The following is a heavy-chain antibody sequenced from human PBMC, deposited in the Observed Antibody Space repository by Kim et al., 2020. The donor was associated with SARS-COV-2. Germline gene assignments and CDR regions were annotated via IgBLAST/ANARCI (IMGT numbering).Heavy chain of an antibody. Sequence: GGSLRLSCSASGFTFVRHDMNWVRQSSGKGLEWVSTIKGSDGGSTYYADSVKGRFTISRDSSKTTLSLQMNGLRAEDTAVYYCATSWDVWGQGTTVTVSS. CDR3: ATSWDV. J-gene: IGHJ6*02. V-gene: IGHV3-23*01. CDR1: GFTFVRHD. CDR2: IKGSDGGST.